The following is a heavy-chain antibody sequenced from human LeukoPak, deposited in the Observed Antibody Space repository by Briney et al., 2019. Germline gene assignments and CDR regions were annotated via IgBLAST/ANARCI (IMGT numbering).Heavy chain of an antibody. D-gene: IGHD3/OR15-3a*01. J-gene: IGHJ1*01. CDR3: SADLDSLILAR. CDR2: IKSNPDGGTT. Sequence: PGGSLRLSCATSGFTFPKAWMTWARQAPGKGLEWVGRIKSNPDGGTTDYAAPVKGRFVISRDDSKNTLYLQMSSLKTEDTGVYFCSADLDSLILARWGQGTLVTVSS. CDR1: GFTFPKAW. V-gene: IGHV3-15*01.